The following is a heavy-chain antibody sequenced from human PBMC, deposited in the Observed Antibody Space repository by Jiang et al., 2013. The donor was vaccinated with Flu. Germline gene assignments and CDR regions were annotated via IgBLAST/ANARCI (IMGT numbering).Heavy chain of an antibody. CDR3: ARLGPLRWIDY. Sequence: GLVKPLETLSLTCIVSGDSIGNYYWHWIRQPPGKGLEWIGFIHHSGSTNYNPSLKSRVTISVDTSKNQFSLKLSSVTAADTAVYYCARLGPLRWIDYWGQGTLVTVSS. D-gene: IGHD4-23*01. CDR2: IHHSGST. CDR1: GDSIGNYY. J-gene: IGHJ4*02. V-gene: IGHV4-59*01.